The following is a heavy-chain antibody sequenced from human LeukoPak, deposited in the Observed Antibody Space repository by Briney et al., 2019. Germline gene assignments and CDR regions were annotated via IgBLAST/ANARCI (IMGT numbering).Heavy chain of an antibody. CDR3: ARDRNPYYSDSRDSFDY. Sequence: ASVKVSCKASGYTFTSYYMHWVRQAPGQGLEWMGIINPSGGSTTYPQKFQGRVTMTRDTSTSTVYMELSSLRSEDTAVYYCARDRNPYYSDSRDSFDYWGQGTLVTVSS. J-gene: IGHJ4*02. CDR2: INPSGGST. CDR1: GYTFTSYY. D-gene: IGHD3-22*01. V-gene: IGHV1-46*01.